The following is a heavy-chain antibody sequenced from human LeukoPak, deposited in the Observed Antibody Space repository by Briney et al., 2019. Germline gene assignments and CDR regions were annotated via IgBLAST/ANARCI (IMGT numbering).Heavy chain of an antibody. Sequence: ETLSLTCTVSGGSISSYYWSWIRQPPGKGLEWVSGISASGGSTFYADSVKGRFTISRDNSKNTLYLQMNGLRVEDTAVYYCVREGPRGLAFDIWGQGTMVTVSS. V-gene: IGHV3-23*01. CDR2: ISASGGST. CDR3: VREGPRGLAFDI. CDR1: GGSISSYY. J-gene: IGHJ3*02.